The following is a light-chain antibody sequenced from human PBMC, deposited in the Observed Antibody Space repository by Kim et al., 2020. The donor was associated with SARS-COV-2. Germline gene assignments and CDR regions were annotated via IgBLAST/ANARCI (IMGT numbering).Light chain of an antibody. CDR2: GAS. V-gene: IGKV3-20*01. J-gene: IGKJ2*01. CDR1: ENVGGNF. CDR3: QQFGRSPLYS. Sequence: SPGERATRSCRASENVGGNFLAWYQKKSGQAPRLLIYGASTRAPDIPDRFTGSGSGTDFTLTISRLEAEDSAVYFCQQFGRSPLYSFGQGTKLEI.